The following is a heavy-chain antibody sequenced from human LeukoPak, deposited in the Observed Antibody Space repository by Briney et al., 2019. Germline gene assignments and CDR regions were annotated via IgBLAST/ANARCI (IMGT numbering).Heavy chain of an antibody. CDR2: ISGSGGST. D-gene: IGHD6-19*01. Sequence: GGSLRLSCAASGFTFSSYAMSWVRQAPGKGLEWVSAISGSGGSTYYADSVKGRFTISRDNSKNTLYLQINSLRAEDTAVYYCAKGHSSGWYKPSNFFDYWGQGTQVTVSS. CDR1: GFTFSSYA. J-gene: IGHJ4*02. V-gene: IGHV3-23*01. CDR3: AKGHSSGWYKPSNFFDY.